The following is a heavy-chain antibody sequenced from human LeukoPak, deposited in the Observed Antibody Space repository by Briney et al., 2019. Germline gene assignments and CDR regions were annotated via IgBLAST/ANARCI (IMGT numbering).Heavy chain of an antibody. CDR2: INSDGSWT. CDR1: GRYW. CDR3: VSFYETY. V-gene: IGHV3-74*01. D-gene: IGHD2/OR15-2a*01. Sequence: GGSLRLPCAASGRYWMHWVRQAPGKGLVWVSHINSDGSWTSYADSVKGRFTISKDNAKNTVYLQMSNLRVEDMAVYYCVSFYETYWGRGTLVTVSS. J-gene: IGHJ4*02.